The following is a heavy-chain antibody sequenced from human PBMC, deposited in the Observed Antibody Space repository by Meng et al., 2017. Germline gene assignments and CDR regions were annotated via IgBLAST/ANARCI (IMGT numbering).Heavy chain of an antibody. Sequence: PVGDSWGGVVQPGGSLGLSCAASGFTFSSYAMHWVRQAPGKGLEWVAVISYDGSNKYYADSVKGRFTISRDNSKNTLYLQMNSLRAEDTAVYYCARRLDCGGDCYPDTFDYWGQGTLVTVSS. D-gene: IGHD2-21*02. CDR3: ARRLDCGGDCYPDTFDY. CDR2: ISYDGSNK. CDR1: GFTFSSYA. V-gene: IGHV3-30*11. J-gene: IGHJ4*02.